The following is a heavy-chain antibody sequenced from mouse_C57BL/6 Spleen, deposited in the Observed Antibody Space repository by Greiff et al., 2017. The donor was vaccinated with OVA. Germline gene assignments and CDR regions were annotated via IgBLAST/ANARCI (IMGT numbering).Heavy chain of an antibody. Sequence: QVQLQQPGAELVRPGSSVKLSCKASGYTFTSYWMPWVKQRPIQGLEWIGNIDPSDSETHYNQKFKDKATLTVDKSSSTAYMQLSSLTSEDSAVYYCARGPISTVREGNYYAMGYWGKGVSVTAAS. J-gene: IGHJ4*01. V-gene: IGHV1-52*01. CDR3: ARGPISTVREGNYYAMGY. CDR2: IDPSDSET. D-gene: IGHD1-1*01. CDR1: GYTFTSYW.